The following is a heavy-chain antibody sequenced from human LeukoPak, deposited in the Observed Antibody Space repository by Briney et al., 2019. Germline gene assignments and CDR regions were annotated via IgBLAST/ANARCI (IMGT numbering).Heavy chain of an antibody. V-gene: IGHV6-1*01. D-gene: IGHD1-26*01. CDR2: TYYRSNFYN. CDR1: GDSVSSNSAA. J-gene: IGHJ2*01. Sequence: SQTLSLTCAIFGDSVSSNSAAWNWIRQSPSRGLEWLGRTYYRSNFYNDYAVSVKSRIAITPDTSKNQFSLQLNSVTPDDTAVYYCARGGSYGAWYFDLWGRGTLVTVSS. CDR3: ARGGSYGAWYFDL.